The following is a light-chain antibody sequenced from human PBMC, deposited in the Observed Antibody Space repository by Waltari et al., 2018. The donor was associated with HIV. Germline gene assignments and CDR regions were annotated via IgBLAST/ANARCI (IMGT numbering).Light chain of an antibody. CDR2: EAS. V-gene: IGKV1-12*01. Sequence: DIQMTQSPSSVSVAVGGAVSINCRASQNIGKTLAWYQLKSNKAPTHLIYEASRLDDGVPARFSGSGSKSNFSLDSTNLQPEDYGIYVCQQAKTFPHTFAGGTRVE. J-gene: IGKJ4*01. CDR3: QQAKTFPHT. CDR1: QNIGKT.